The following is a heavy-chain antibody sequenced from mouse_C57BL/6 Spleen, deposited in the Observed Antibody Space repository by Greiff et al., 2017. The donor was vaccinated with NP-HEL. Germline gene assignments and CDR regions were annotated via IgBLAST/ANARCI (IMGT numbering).Heavy chain of an antibody. CDR3: ERIYDGYPAWFAY. J-gene: IGHJ3*01. Sequence: VQLQQPGAELVKPGASVKMSCKASGYTFTSYWITWVKQRPGQGLVWIGDIYPGSGSTNYNEKFKSKATLTVDTSSSTAYMQLSSLTSEDSAVYYCERIYDGYPAWFAYWGQGTLVTVSA. CDR2: IYPGSGST. CDR1: GYTFTSYW. V-gene: IGHV1-55*01. D-gene: IGHD2-3*01.